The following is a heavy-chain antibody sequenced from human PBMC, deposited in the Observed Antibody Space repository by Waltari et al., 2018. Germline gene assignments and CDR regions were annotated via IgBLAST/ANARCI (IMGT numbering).Heavy chain of an antibody. CDR1: GFTFSSYC. V-gene: IGHV3-30*18. Sequence: QVQLVEFGGGVVQPGRSLRLSCAASGFTFSSYCMHWVRQAPGKGLEWVAVIWYDGSNKYYADSVKGRFTISRDNSKNTLYLQMNSLRAEDTAMYYCAKLAHIEMATGSLDYWGQGTLVTVSS. J-gene: IGHJ4*02. CDR2: IWYDGSNK. CDR3: AKLAHIEMATGSLDY. D-gene: IGHD5-12*01.